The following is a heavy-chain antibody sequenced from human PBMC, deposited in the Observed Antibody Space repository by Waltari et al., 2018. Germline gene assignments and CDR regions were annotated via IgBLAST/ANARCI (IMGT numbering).Heavy chain of an antibody. CDR1: GFNFSSYA. Sequence: EVQLLESGGGLVQPGGSLSLSCAASGFNFSSYAMSWVRQAPGKGLECVSAISGRGGSTYYADSVKGRFTISRDNSKNTLYLQMNSLRAEDTAVYYCAKDLGMIVVVPAHDYWGQGTLVTVSS. CDR3: AKDLGMIVVVPAHDY. D-gene: IGHD2-2*01. J-gene: IGHJ4*02. CDR2: ISGRGGST. V-gene: IGHV3-23*01.